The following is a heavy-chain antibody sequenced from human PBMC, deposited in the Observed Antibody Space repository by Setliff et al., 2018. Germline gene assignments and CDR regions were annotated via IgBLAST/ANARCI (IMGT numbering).Heavy chain of an antibody. CDR1: GFTFSSYW. V-gene: IGHV3-74*01. D-gene: IGHD6-19*01. CDR3: STSDWYAAFDH. Sequence: GGSLRLSCAASGFTFSSYWMHWVRQAPGQGLVWVLLINSDGSSTNYADSVKGRFTISRDNAKNTLYLQMNSLRAEDTAVYYCSTSDWYAAFDHWGQGTLVTVSS. J-gene: IGHJ4*02. CDR2: INSDGSST.